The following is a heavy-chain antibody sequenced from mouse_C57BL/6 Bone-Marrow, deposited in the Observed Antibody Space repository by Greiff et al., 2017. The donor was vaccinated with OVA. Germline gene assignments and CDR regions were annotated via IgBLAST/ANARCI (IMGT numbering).Heavy chain of an antibody. CDR2: INYDGSST. V-gene: IGHV5-16*01. Sequence: EVQVVESEGGLVQPGSSMKLSCTASGFTFSDYYMAWVRQVPEKGLEWVANINYDGSSTYYLDSLKSRFIISRDNAKNILYLQMSSLKSEDTATYYCARVYEDYAMDYWGQGTSVTVSS. CDR3: ARVYEDYAMDY. CDR1: GFTFSDYY. D-gene: IGHD1-3*01. J-gene: IGHJ4*01.